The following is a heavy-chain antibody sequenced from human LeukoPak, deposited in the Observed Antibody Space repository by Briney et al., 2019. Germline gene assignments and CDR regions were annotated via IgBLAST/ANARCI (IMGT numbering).Heavy chain of an antibody. CDR2: IYYSGST. J-gene: IGHJ4*02. CDR1: GGSISSYY. V-gene: IGHV4-59*08. CDR3: ARATAMVPDY. Sequence: PSETLSLTCTVSGGSISSYYWSWTRQPPGKGLEWIGYIYYSGSTNYNPSLKSRVAISVDTSKNQFSLKLSSVTAADTAVYYCARATAMVPDYWGQGTLVTVSS. D-gene: IGHD5-18*01.